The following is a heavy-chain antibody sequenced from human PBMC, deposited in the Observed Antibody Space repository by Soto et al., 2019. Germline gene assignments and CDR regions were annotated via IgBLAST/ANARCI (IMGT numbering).Heavy chain of an antibody. J-gene: IGHJ4*02. CDR3: GREPFDSSVFYLDY. Sequence: ASVKVSCKASGYTFTSYGISWVRQAPGQGLEWMGWISAYNGNTNYAQKLQGRVTMPRDTPTSTASMGRGSLRSDDTVVYFWGREPFDSSVFYLDYWGKGTLATVP. CDR1: GYTFTSYG. D-gene: IGHD3-22*01. CDR2: ISAYNGNT. V-gene: IGHV1-18*01.